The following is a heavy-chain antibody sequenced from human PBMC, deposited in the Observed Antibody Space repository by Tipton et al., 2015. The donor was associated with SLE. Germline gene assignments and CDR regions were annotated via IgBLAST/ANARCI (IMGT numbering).Heavy chain of an antibody. Sequence: RSLRLSCAASGFTFSHHAFHWVRQSPGKGLEWVAVIWYDGSNKYYADSVKGRFTISRDNSKNTLYLQMNSLRAEDTAVYYCAKPRTTTADYFDYWGQGTLVTVSS. CDR3: AKPRTTTADYFDY. V-gene: IGHV3-30*18. D-gene: IGHD1-1*01. CDR1: GFTFSHHA. CDR2: IWYDGSNK. J-gene: IGHJ4*02.